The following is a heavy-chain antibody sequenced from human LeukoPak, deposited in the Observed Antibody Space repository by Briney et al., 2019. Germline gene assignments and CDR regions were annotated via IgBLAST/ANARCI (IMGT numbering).Heavy chain of an antibody. CDR2: ISYDGSNK. V-gene: IGHV3-30-3*01. J-gene: IGHJ5*02. D-gene: IGHD3-10*01. CDR1: GFTFSSYA. Sequence: GRSLRLSCAASGFTFSSYAMHWVRQAPGKGLEWVAVISYDGSNKYYADSVKGRFTISRDNSKNTLYLQMNSLRAEDTAVYYCARDALGGLRGVIIKTSNWFDPWGQGTLVTVSS. CDR3: ARDALGGLRGVIIKTSNWFDP.